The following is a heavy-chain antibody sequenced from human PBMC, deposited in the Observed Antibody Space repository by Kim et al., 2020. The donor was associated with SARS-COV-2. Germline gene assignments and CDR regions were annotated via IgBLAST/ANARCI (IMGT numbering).Heavy chain of an antibody. CDR1: GYTFTSYA. Sequence: ASVKVSCKASGYTFTSYAMHWVRQAPGQRLEWIGWINAGNGNTKYSQKFQGRVTITRDTSASTAYMELSSLRSEDTAVYYCARDRCEWGFCHAGMDVWGQGTTVTVSS. CDR2: INAGNGNT. J-gene: IGHJ6*02. V-gene: IGHV1-3*01. D-gene: IGHD1-26*01. CDR3: ARDRCEWGFCHAGMDV.